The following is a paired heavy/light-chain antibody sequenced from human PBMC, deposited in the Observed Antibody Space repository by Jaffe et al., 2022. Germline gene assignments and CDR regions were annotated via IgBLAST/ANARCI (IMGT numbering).Heavy chain of an antibody. J-gene: IGHJ4*02. V-gene: IGHV3-30*02. D-gene: IGHD6-13*01. CDR2: IRYDGSNK. CDR1: GFTFSSYG. Sequence: QVQLVESGGGVVQPGGSLRLSCAASGFTFSSYGMHWVRQAPGKGLEWVAFIRYDGSNKYYADSVKGRFTISRDNSKNTLYLQMNSLRAEDTAVYYCAKDKIPSIAAAGTDYWGQGTLVTVSS. CDR3: AKDKIPSIAAAGTDY.
Light chain of an antibody. Sequence: EIVLTQSPATLSLSPGERATLSCRASQSVSSYLAWYQQKPGQAPRLLIYDASNRATGIPARFSGSGSGTDFTLTISSLEPEDFAVYYCQQRSNWPITFGQGTRLEIK. J-gene: IGKJ5*01. CDR3: QQRSNWPIT. V-gene: IGKV3-11*01. CDR1: QSVSSY. CDR2: DAS.